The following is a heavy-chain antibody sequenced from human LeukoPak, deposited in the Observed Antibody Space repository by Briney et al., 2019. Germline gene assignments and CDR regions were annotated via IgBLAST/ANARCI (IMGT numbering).Heavy chain of an antibody. J-gene: IGHJ6*03. CDR2: MNPNSGNT. D-gene: IGHD6-6*01. CDR3: ARGISLIRIPRRKKAARSPSKYYYYMDV. Sequence: GASVKVSCKASGYTFTSYDINWVRQATGQGLEWMGWMNPNSGNTGYAQKFQGRVTITRNTSISTAYMELSSLRSEDTAVYYCARGISLIRIPRRKKAARSPSKYYYYMDVWGKGTTVTVSS. CDR1: GYTFTSYD. V-gene: IGHV1-8*03.